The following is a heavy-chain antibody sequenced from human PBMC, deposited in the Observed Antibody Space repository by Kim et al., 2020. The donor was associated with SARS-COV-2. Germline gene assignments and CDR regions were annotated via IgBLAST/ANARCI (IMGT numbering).Heavy chain of an antibody. V-gene: IGHV3-30*04. J-gene: IGHJ4*02. CDR3: ARDPRGYSGLGYYFDY. CDR1: GFTFSSYA. D-gene: IGHD5-12*01. CDR2: ISYDGSNK. Sequence: GGSLRLSCAASGFTFSSYAMHWVRQAPGKGLEWVAVISYDGSNKYYADSVKGRFTISRDNSKNTLYLQMNSLRAEDTAVYYCARDPRGYSGLGYYFDYWGQGTLVTVSS.